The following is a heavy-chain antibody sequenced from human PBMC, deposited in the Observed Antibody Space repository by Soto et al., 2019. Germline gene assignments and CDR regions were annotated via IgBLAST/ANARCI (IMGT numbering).Heavy chain of an antibody. J-gene: IGHJ5*02. CDR3: ARDLGSCSAGSCRYNWFDP. V-gene: IGHV1-69*13. Sequence: SVKVSCKASGVTLSSYVISWVRQAPGQGLEWMGGIIPMYGTTNYAQKFQGRVTITADESTSTAYMDLSSLRSEDTAVYYCARDLGSCSAGSCRYNWFDPWGQGTLVTVSS. CDR2: IIPMYGTT. D-gene: IGHD2-15*01. CDR1: GVTLSSYV.